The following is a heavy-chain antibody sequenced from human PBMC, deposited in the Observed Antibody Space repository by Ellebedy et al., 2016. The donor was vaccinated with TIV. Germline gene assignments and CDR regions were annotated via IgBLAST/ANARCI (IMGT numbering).Heavy chain of an antibody. CDR2: IYSGGST. Sequence: GGSLRLXCAASGFTVSSNYMSWVRQAPGKGLEWVSVIYSGGSTYYADSVKGRFTISRDNSKNTLYLQMNSLRAEDTAVYYCAKGTGHFDYWGQGTLVTVSS. CDR1: GFTVSSNY. D-gene: IGHD1-1*01. J-gene: IGHJ4*02. V-gene: IGHV3-53*01. CDR3: AKGTGHFDY.